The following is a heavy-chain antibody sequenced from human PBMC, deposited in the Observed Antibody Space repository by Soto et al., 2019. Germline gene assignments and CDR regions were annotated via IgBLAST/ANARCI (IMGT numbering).Heavy chain of an antibody. V-gene: IGHV3-11*06. J-gene: IGHJ4*02. CDR3: ASLPQQLVDY. Sequence: PGGSLRLSCEASGCSFTDYDMSWIRQAPGKGLEWVSYISGDSRYTNYADSVKGRFTISRDNAKNSLYLQLSSLRAEDTAVYYCASLPQQLVDYWGQGTLVTVSS. CDR2: ISGDSRYT. D-gene: IGHD6-13*01. CDR1: GCSFTDYD.